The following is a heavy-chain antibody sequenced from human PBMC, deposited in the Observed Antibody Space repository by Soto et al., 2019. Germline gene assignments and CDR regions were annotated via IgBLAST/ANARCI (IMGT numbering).Heavy chain of an antibody. V-gene: IGHV4-30-4*01. CDR2: IYYSGST. CDR1: GGSISSGDYY. Sequence: PSETLSLTCTVSGGSISSGDYYWSWIRQPPGKGLEWIGNIYYSGSTYYNPSLKSRVTISIDTSKNQFSLKLSSVTAADTAVYYCARHNAGRRITMIVVVSNLFDPWGQGTLVTVSS. D-gene: IGHD3-22*01. J-gene: IGHJ5*02. CDR3: ARHNAGRRITMIVVVSNLFDP.